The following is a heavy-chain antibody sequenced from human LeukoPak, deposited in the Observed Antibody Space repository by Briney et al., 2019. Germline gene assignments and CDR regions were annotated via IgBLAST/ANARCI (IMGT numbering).Heavy chain of an antibody. V-gene: IGHV1-8*01. J-gene: IGHJ4*02. CDR3: ARGPPGRTYSDF. CDR2: MKPNSGQT. CDR1: GYTFSKYD. D-gene: IGHD1-14*01. Sequence: ASVKVSCKTSGYTFSKYDVNWVRQAPGQGLEWMGWMKPNSGQTGYAQRFQGRIIMTRNTSISTAYMQLNSLTSEDTAKYYCARGPPGRTYSDFWGQGTLVTVSS.